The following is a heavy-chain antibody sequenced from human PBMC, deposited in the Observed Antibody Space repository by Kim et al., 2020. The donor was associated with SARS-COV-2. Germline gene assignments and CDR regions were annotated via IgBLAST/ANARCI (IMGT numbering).Heavy chain of an antibody. CDR1: GGSISSGGYY. V-gene: IGHV4-31*03. J-gene: IGHJ6*02. CDR2: IYYSGST. CDR3: ARVVRYYDSSGYPYYYYGMDV. D-gene: IGHD3-22*01. Sequence: SETLSLTCTVSGGSISSGGYYWSWIRQHPGKGLEWIGYIYYSGSTYYNPSLKSRVTISVDTSKNQFSLKLSSVTAADTAVYYCARVVRYYDSSGYPYYYYGMDVWGQGTTVTVSS.